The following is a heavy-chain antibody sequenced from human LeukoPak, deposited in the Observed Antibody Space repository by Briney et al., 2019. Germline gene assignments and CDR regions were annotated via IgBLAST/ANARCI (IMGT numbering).Heavy chain of an antibody. CDR1: GFTLSNYV. J-gene: IGHJ4*02. CDR2: VSGGGFDT. V-gene: IGHV3-23*01. D-gene: IGHD2-8*02. CDR3: TRRAGGNLYDLDN. Sequence: GGSLRLSCVASGFTLSNYVMSWVRQAPGKGLEWVSGVSGGGFDTYYTDSAKGRFTISRDNSKNMVYLQMNSLRAEDTAVYYCTRRAGGNLYDLDNWGQGTLVTVSS.